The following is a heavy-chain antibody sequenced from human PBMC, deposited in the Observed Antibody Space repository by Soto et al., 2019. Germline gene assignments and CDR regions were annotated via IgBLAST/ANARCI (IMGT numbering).Heavy chain of an antibody. CDR1: GFTFFTYA. V-gene: IGHV3-23*01. CDR2: ITDSGDST. D-gene: IGHD2-21*02. CDR3: AKDTPVVTFISDY. J-gene: IGHJ4*02. Sequence: PGGSLRLSCAASGFTFFTYAMSWVRQAPGKGLEWVSSITDSGDSTYYADSVKGRFTISRDNSKNTLYLQMKSLRAEDTAVYYCAKDTPVVTFISDYWGQGTLVTVSS.